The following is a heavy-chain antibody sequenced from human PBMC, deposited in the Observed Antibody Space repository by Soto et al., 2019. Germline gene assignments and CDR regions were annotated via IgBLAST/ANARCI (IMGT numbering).Heavy chain of an antibody. J-gene: IGHJ4*02. CDR1: GYTFTNFG. CDR3: GRGGTPIDY. CDR2: ISAYNGNT. V-gene: IGHV1-18*01. Sequence: QVQLVQSGAEVKKPGASVKVSCKTSGYTFTNFGLSWVRQAPGQGLAWMGWISAYNGNTNYAQNFQGRVTMTTDTSTSTAYMELTTLRSDDSDVYSCGRGGTPIDYWGQGTLVTVST. D-gene: IGHD3-16*01.